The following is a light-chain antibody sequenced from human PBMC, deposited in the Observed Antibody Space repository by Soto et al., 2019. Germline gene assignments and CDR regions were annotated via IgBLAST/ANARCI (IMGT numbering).Light chain of an antibody. CDR1: SSDVGGYDY. V-gene: IGLV2-14*01. J-gene: IGLJ2*01. Sequence: QSVLTQPASVSGSPGQSITISCTGTSSDVGGYDYVSWYQQHPGKVPKLIIYEVIKRPSGVSHRFSGSKSGNTASLTISGLQTEDEADYYCSSYTTSSALVFGGGTKLTVL. CDR2: EVI. CDR3: SSYTTSSALV.